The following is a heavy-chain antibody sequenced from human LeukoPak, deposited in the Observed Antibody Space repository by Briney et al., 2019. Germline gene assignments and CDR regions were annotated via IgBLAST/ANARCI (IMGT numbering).Heavy chain of an antibody. Sequence: SETLSLTCTGSGGSISSYYWSWIRQPPGKGLEWIGYIYYSGSTNYNPSLKSRVTISVDTSKNQFSLKLSSVTAADTAVYYCARSPYNWNPFDYWGQGTLVTVSS. J-gene: IGHJ4*02. CDR2: IYYSGST. CDR3: ARSPYNWNPFDY. V-gene: IGHV4-59*01. CDR1: GGSISSYY. D-gene: IGHD1-20*01.